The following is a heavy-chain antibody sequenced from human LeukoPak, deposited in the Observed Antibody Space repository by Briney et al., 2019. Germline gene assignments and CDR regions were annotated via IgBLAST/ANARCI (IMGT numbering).Heavy chain of an antibody. CDR2: IIPILGIA. Sequence: ASVKVSCKASGGTFSSYAISWVRQAPGQGLEWMGRIIPILGIANCAQKFQGRVTITADKSTSTAYMELSSLRSEDTAVYYCAREGTRSYGSGSPQFAYWGQGTLVTVSS. V-gene: IGHV1-69*04. CDR3: AREGTRSYGSGSPQFAY. J-gene: IGHJ4*02. D-gene: IGHD3-10*01. CDR1: GGTFSSYA.